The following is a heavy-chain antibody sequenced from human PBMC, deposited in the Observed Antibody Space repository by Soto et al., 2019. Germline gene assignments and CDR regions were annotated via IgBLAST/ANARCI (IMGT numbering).Heavy chain of an antibody. J-gene: IGHJ3*02. D-gene: IGHD6-13*01. CDR1: GGSISSSSYY. V-gene: IGHV4-39*01. CDR3: ARGGTWYGFGALDI. CDR2: IYYSGST. Sequence: QLQLQESGPGLVKPSETLSLTCTVSGGSISSSSYYCGWIRQLPGKGLEGIGSIYYSGSTYYNPAPKCRVTISVSTTKNQFNLKLSSVTAADTAVYYGARGGTWYGFGALDIWGQGTMVTVSS.